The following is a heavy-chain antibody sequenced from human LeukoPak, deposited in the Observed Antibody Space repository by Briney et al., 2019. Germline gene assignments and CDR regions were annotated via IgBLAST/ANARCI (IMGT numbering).Heavy chain of an antibody. CDR1: GYTFTSYY. CDR3: ARELSSSWYSKPFDY. V-gene: IGHV1-46*01. CDR2: INPSGGST. J-gene: IGHJ4*02. Sequence: ASVKVSCKASGYTFTSYYMHWVRQAPGQGLEWMGIINPSGGSTSYAQKFQGRVTMTRDMSTSTVYMELSSLRSEDTAAYYCARELSSSWYSKPFDYWGQGTLVTVSS. D-gene: IGHD6-13*01.